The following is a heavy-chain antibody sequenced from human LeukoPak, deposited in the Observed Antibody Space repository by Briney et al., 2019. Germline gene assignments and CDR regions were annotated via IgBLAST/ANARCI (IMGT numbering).Heavy chain of an antibody. CDR2: TTGSGATT. V-gene: IGHV3-23*01. CDR1: GFTFSGYV. Sequence: GGSLRLSCAASGFTFSGYVMTWVRQAPGKGLEWVTTTTGSGATTDYADSVKGRFTISRDNSKNTLSLQMNSLRAEDTAVYYCARSWYFDLWGSGTLVTVSS. J-gene: IGHJ2*01. CDR3: ARSWYFDL.